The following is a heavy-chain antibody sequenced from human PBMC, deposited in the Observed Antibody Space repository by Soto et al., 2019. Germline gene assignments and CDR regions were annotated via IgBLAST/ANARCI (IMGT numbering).Heavy chain of an antibody. CDR3: ARDPNTILDI. Sequence: PSETLSLTCAVSGDSISSGGYYWSWIRQHPGKGLEWIGYIYYSGSTYYNPSLESRVTISVDTSKNQFSLKLTSVTAADTAVYYCARDPNTILDIWGQGTLVTVSS. V-gene: IGHV4-31*11. D-gene: IGHD3-3*02. J-gene: IGHJ4*02. CDR1: GDSISSGGYY. CDR2: IYYSGST.